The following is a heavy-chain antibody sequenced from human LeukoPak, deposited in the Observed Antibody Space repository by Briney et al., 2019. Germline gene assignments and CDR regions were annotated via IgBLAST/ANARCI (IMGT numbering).Heavy chain of an antibody. CDR3: ARDFGITVADSFDP. CDR1: GYTSTNYG. V-gene: IGHV1-18*01. Sequence: ASVKVSCKASGYTSTNYGISWVRQAPGQGLEWMGWISINRGNTNYAQKFQGRVSMTTDTSTSTAYMELRGLRSDDTAVYYCARDFGITVADSFDPWGQGTLVTVSS. J-gene: IGHJ5*02. CDR2: ISINRGNT. D-gene: IGHD6-19*01.